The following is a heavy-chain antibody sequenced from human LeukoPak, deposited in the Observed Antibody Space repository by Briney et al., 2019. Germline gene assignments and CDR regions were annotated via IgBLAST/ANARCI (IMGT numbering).Heavy chain of an antibody. CDR1: GDSVSSNSAA. CDR2: TYYRSKWYN. D-gene: IGHD6-19*01. J-gene: IGHJ4*02. CDR3: ARAYPSVGIAVAGDFDY. Sequence: SQTLSLTCAISGDSVSSNSAAWNWIRQSPSRGLEWLGRTYYRSKWYNDYAVSVKSRITINPDTSKNQFSLQLNSVTPEDTAVYYCARAYPSVGIAVAGDFDYWGQGTLVTVSS. V-gene: IGHV6-1*01.